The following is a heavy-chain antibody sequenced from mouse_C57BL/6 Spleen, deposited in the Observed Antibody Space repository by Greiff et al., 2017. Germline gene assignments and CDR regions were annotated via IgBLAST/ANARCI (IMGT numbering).Heavy chain of an antibody. CDR2: IDPSDSYT. V-gene: IGHV1-59*01. CDR3: ASYGSSYGFDY. Sequence: QVQLKQPGAELVRPGTSVKLSCKASGYTFTSYWMHWVKQRPGQGLEWIGVIDPSDSYTNYNQKFKGKATLTVDTSSSTAYMQLSSLTSEDSAVYYCASYGSSYGFDYWGQGTTLTVSS. CDR1: GYTFTSYW. J-gene: IGHJ2*01. D-gene: IGHD1-1*01.